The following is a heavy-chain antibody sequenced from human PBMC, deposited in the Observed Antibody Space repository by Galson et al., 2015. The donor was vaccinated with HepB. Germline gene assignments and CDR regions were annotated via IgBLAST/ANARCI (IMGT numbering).Heavy chain of an antibody. J-gene: IGHJ4*02. V-gene: IGHV3-23*01. CDR3: AKVESYYGSGSYLSY. D-gene: IGHD3-10*01. CDR2: ISGSGGST. Sequence: SLRLSCAAFGFTFSSYAMSWVRQAPGKGLEWVSTISGSGGSTYYADSVKGRFTISRDNSKNTLYLQMNSLRAEDTAVYYCAKVESYYGSGSYLSYWGQGTLVTVSS. CDR1: GFTFSSYA.